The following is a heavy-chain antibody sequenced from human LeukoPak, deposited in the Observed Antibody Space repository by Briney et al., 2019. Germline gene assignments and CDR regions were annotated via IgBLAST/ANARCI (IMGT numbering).Heavy chain of an antibody. V-gene: IGHV4-31*03. D-gene: IGHD1-1*01. CDR1: GVSISSGGYY. CDR3: ARDEGTILDY. CDR2: IYYSGST. Sequence: SETLSLTCTVSGVSISSGGYYWSWLRQHPGKGLEWIGYIYYSGSTYYNPSLKSRVTISVDTSKNQFSLKLSSVTAADTAVYYCARDEGTILDYWGQGTLVTVSS. J-gene: IGHJ4*02.